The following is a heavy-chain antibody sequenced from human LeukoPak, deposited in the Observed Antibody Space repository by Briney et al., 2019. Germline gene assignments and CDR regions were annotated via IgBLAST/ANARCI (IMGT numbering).Heavy chain of an antibody. D-gene: IGHD2-21*01. Sequence: GGSLRLSCAASEFTFSSYGMHWVRQAPGKGLEWVAVIWYDGSDKYYADSVKGRFTISRDNSKNTVYLQMNSLRAEDTAVYYCARDICGGDCYFGMDVWGQGTTVTVSS. CDR2: IWYDGSDK. J-gene: IGHJ6*02. CDR3: ARDICGGDCYFGMDV. V-gene: IGHV3-33*08. CDR1: EFTFSSYG.